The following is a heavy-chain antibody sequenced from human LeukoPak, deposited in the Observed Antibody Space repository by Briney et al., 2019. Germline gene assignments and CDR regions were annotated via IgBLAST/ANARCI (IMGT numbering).Heavy chain of an antibody. CDR2: IKSKADGGTR. CDR1: GFTSTDVW. J-gene: IGHJ5*01. Sequence: GRSRRPAWAVAGFTSTDVWISWVRQAPRNGLGWVGRIKSKADGGTRDYAAPVKDRFTISRDDSKNTVYLQINNLKTEDTAVYFCTTVGGNCGGDCYSSNPDSWGQGILVTVSS. V-gene: IGHV3-15*01. CDR3: TTVGGNCGGDCYSSNPDS. D-gene: IGHD2-21*02.